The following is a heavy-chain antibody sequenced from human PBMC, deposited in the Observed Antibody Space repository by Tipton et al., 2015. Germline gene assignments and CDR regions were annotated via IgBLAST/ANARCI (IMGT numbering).Heavy chain of an antibody. CDR3: ARRFSHSSSWTFDY. J-gene: IGHJ4*02. CDR2: IYYSGNT. CDR1: GGSITSSTYY. V-gene: IGHV4-39*01. D-gene: IGHD6-13*01. Sequence: LRLSCTVSGGSITSSTYYWGWIRQPPGKGLEWIGFIYYSGNTKYNPSLKSRVTMSVDTSKNQFSLKLSSVTAADTAVYYCARRFSHSSSWTFDYWGQGTLVTVSS.